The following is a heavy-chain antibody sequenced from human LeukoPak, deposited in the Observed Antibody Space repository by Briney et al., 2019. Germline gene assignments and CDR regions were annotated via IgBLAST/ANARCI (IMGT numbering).Heavy chain of an antibody. CDR1: GFTFDDYG. Sequence: GGSLRLSCAASGFTFDDYGMSWVRQAPGKGLEWVSGINWNGGSTGYADSVKGRFTISRDNAKNSLYLQMNSLRAEDTALYYCAKGDDYDYVVKGNYFDYWGQGTLVTVSS. D-gene: IGHD3-16*01. V-gene: IGHV3-20*04. CDR2: INWNGGST. J-gene: IGHJ4*02. CDR3: AKGDDYDYVVKGNYFDY.